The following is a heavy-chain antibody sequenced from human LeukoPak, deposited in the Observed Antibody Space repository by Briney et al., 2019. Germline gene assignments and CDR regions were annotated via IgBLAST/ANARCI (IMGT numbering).Heavy chain of an antibody. CDR2: TWYDGGNI. CDR3: ARDRGGSYPFDY. Sequence: GGSLRLSCAASGFTFSNYAMHWVRQAPGKGLEWVALTWYDGGNIQYADSVKGRFTISRDNSKNTLYLQMNSLRAEDTAVYYCARDRGGSYPFDYWGQGTLVTVSS. J-gene: IGHJ4*02. CDR1: GFTFSNYA. D-gene: IGHD1-26*01. V-gene: IGHV3-33*01.